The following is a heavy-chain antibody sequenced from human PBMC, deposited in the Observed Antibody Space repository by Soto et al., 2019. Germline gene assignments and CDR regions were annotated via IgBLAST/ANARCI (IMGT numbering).Heavy chain of an antibody. Sequence: QVQLVQSGAEVKKPGSSVKVSCKASGGTFSSYAISWVRQAPGQGLEWMGGIIPIFGTANYAQKFQGRVTITADESTSTAYMELSSLRSDDTAVYYCARDFARIAARRSWFDPWGQGTLVTVSS. J-gene: IGHJ5*02. D-gene: IGHD6-6*01. CDR3: ARDFARIAARRSWFDP. V-gene: IGHV1-69*01. CDR1: GGTFSSYA. CDR2: IIPIFGTA.